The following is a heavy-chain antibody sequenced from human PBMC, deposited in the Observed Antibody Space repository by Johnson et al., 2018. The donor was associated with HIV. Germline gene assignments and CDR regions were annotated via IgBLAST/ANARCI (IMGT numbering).Heavy chain of an antibody. J-gene: IGHJ3*02. CDR1: GFTFSGYG. D-gene: IGHD3-3*01. V-gene: IGHV3-13*01. CDR3: ARGSVFDI. Sequence: MLLVESGGGVVQPGRSLRLSCAASGFTFSGYGIHWVRQGPGKGLQWVSGIGITGDTYYAGSVKGRFTISRDHAKNSLYLQMNSLTAGDMAVYYCARGSVFDIWGRGTMVTVSS. CDR2: IGITGDT.